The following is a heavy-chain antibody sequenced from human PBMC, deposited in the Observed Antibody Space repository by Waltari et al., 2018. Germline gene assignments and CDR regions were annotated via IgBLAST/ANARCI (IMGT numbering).Heavy chain of an antibody. V-gene: IGHV4-39*07. CDR2: IYYSGST. Sequence: QLQLQESGPGLVKPSETLSLTCTVSGGSISSSSYYWGWIRQPPGKGLEWIGSIYYSGSTYYNPSLKSRVTISVDTSKNQFSLKLSSVTAADTAVYYCARDDSALQSFFDYWGQGTLVTVSS. J-gene: IGHJ4*02. D-gene: IGHD1-1*01. CDR3: ARDDSALQSFFDY. CDR1: GGSISSSSYY.